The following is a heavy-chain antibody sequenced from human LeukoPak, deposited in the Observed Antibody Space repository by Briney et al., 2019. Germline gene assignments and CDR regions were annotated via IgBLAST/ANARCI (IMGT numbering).Heavy chain of an antibody. J-gene: IGHJ4*02. D-gene: IGHD6-25*01. Sequence: QSGGSLILSCAASGFTFSIYAMSWVRQVPGKGLEWVSGISGSGGSTYYADSVKGRFTISRDNSKNTLFLQMNSLRAEDTAVYYCAKDFLTVTAGWDYWGQGTLVTVSS. CDR1: GFTFSIYA. CDR2: ISGSGGST. CDR3: AKDFLTVTAGWDY. V-gene: IGHV3-23*01.